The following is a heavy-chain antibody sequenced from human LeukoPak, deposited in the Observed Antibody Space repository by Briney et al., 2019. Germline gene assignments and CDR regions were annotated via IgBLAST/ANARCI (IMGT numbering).Heavy chain of an antibody. Sequence: VKVSCKSSGGTFSSYAISWVRQAPGQGLEWMGGIIPIFGTAKYTQKFQGRVTITADESTSSVYMDLSSLMSGDTAVYYCARARGSFPDAFDFWGQGTMVIVSS. CDR1: GGTFSSYA. CDR2: IIPIFGTA. V-gene: IGHV1-69*13. J-gene: IGHJ3*01. CDR3: ARARGSFPDAFDF. D-gene: IGHD1-26*01.